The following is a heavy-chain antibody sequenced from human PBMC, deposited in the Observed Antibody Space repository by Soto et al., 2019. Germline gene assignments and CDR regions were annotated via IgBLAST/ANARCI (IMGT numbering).Heavy chain of an antibody. CDR3: ARILMTTFGGAPVDY. V-gene: IGHV3-66*01. CDR2: IYSGGST. J-gene: IGHJ4*02. D-gene: IGHD3-16*01. Sequence: EVQLVESGGGLVQPGGSLRLSCAASGFTVSSNYMSWVRQAPGKGLEWVSVIYSGGSTYYADSVKGRFTISRDNSKITLYLQMNRLRAEDTAVYYCARILMTTFGGAPVDYWGQGTLVTVSS. CDR1: GFTVSSNY.